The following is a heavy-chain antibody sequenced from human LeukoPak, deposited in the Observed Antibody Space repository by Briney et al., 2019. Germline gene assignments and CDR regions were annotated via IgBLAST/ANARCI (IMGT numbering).Heavy chain of an antibody. V-gene: IGHV3-7*01. D-gene: IGHD6-6*01. CDR1: GFTFSSYW. J-gene: IGHJ4*02. Sequence: HLGGSLRLSCAASGFTFSSYWMSWVRQAPGKGLEWVANIKQDGSEKYYVDSVKGRFTISRDNAKNSLYLQMNSLRAEDTAVYYCAGTFSSSSGGGFDYWGQGTLVTVSS. CDR3: AGTFSSSSGGGFDY. CDR2: IKQDGSEK.